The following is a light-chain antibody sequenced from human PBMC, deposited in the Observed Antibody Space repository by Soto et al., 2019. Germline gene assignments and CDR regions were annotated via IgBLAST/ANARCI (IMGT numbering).Light chain of an antibody. J-gene: IGLJ1*01. CDR1: SSDVDGYNY. Sequence: QSALTQPPSASGSFGQSVTISCTGTSSDVDGYNYVSWYQQHPGKAPKLMIYEVSERPSGVPDRFSGSKSGNTASLTVSVLQADDEADYYCSSYSGTNYHYVFGTGTKVTVL. CDR3: SSYSGTNYHYV. V-gene: IGLV2-8*01. CDR2: EVS.